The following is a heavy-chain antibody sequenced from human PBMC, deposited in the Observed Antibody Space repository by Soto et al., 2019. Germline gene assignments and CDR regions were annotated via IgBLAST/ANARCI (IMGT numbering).Heavy chain of an antibody. CDR2: ISAYSDNT. J-gene: IGHJ4*01. V-gene: IGHV1-18*04. D-gene: IGHD4-17*01. Sequence: ASVKVSCKASGYTFTTYGITWVRQAPGQGLEWMGWISAYSDNTNYAQKLQGRLTVTTDTSTNTAYMDLRSLRSGDTAVYYCARVVKAGDYGDYGRYYFDYWGHGTLVTVSS. CDR3: ARVVKAGDYGDYGRYYFDY. CDR1: GYTFTTYG.